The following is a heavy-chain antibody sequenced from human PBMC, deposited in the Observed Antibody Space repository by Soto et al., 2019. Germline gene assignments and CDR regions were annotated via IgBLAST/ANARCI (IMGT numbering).Heavy chain of an antibody. CDR1: GFTFSSYG. V-gene: IGHV3-33*01. Sequence: GGALRLSCAASGFTFSSYGMHWVRQAPGKGLEWVAVIWYDGSNKYYADSVKGRFTISRDNSKNTLYLQMNSLRAEDTAVYYCARGKLNLVLPAAMDSWGQG. CDR3: ARGKLNLVLPAAMDS. D-gene: IGHD2-2*01. J-gene: IGHJ4*02. CDR2: IWYDGSNK.